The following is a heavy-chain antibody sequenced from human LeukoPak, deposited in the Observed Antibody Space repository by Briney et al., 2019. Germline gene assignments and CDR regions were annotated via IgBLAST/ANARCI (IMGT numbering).Heavy chain of an antibody. Sequence: SETLSLTCAVYGGSFSGYYWSWIRQPPGKGLEWIGEINHSGSTNYNPSLKSRVTISVDTSKNQFSLKLSSVTSADTAVYYCARWTGRLLDYWGQGTLVTVSS. CDR2: INHSGST. D-gene: IGHD3-10*01. V-gene: IGHV4-34*01. CDR1: GGSFSGYY. CDR3: ARWTGRLLDY. J-gene: IGHJ4*02.